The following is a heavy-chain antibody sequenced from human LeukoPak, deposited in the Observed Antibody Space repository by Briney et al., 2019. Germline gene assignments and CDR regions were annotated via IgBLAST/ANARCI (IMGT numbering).Heavy chain of an antibody. J-gene: IGHJ4*02. CDR2: ISGGGGST. CDR1: GFTFSSYA. V-gene: IGHV3-23*01. CDR3: AKDMKVRGIMSIDY. D-gene: IGHD3-10*01. Sequence: GGSLRLSCAASGFTFSSYAMSWVRQAPGRGLEWVSTISGGGGSTYYADSVKGRFTISRDNSKNTVHLQMNSLRAEDTAIYYCAKDMKVRGIMSIDYWGQGTLVTVSS.